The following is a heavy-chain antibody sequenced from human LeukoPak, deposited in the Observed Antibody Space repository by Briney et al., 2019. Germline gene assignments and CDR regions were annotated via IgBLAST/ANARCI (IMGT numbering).Heavy chain of an antibody. CDR3: GRHDGSSGWSAACFDP. D-gene: IGHD6-19*01. CDR1: GYSFTSYW. CDR2: IYPGDSDT. J-gene: IGHJ5*02. V-gene: IGHV5-51*01. Sequence: GESLKISCKGSGYSFTSYWSGWVRQMPGKGLEWMGIIYPGDSDTRYSPSLQGHVTISADNYIRPAYLQLSSLTASDNAMDYCGRHDGSSGWSAACFDPWGQGTLVTVSS.